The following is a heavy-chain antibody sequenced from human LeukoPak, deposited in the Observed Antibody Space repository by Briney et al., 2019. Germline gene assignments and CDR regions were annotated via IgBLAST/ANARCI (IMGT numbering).Heavy chain of an antibody. CDR1: GFTFSSYS. J-gene: IGHJ4*02. CDR3: AKVHRIGPAAPWYFDY. Sequence: GGSLRLSCAASGFTFSSYSMNWVRQAPGKGLEWVSSISSSSSYIYYADSVKGRFTISRDNSKNTLYLQMNSLRAEDTAVYYCAKVHRIGPAAPWYFDYWGQGTLVTVSS. V-gene: IGHV3-21*04. D-gene: IGHD2-2*01. CDR2: ISSSSSYI.